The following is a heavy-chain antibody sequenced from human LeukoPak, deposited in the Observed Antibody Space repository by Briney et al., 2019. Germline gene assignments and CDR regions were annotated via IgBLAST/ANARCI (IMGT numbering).Heavy chain of an antibody. CDR1: GYSIRSGYY. CDR3: ARSPERWLQLLIDY. Sequence: SETLSLTCAVSGYSIRSGYYWGWIRQPPGKGLEWIGSIYHSGSTYYNPSLKSRVTISVDTSKNQFSLKLSSVTAADTAVYYCARSPERWLQLLIDYWGQGTLVTVSS. J-gene: IGHJ4*02. V-gene: IGHV4-38-2*01. D-gene: IGHD5-24*01. CDR2: IYHSGST.